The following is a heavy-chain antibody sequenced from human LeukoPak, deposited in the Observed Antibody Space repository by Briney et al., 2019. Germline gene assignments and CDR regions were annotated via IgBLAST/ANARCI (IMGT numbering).Heavy chain of an antibody. CDR1: GGSFSSYS. D-gene: IGHD2-21*01. Sequence: SETLSLTCTVSGGSFSSYSWSWVRQPSGKGLEWIGEINHSRGANYSPSLQSRVTISIDTSKNQLSLTLNSVTAADTSVYYCARIDPGLWWAFDFWGRGTLDPLST. CDR3: ARIDPGLWWAFDF. J-gene: IGHJ4*02. CDR2: INHSRGA. V-gene: IGHV4-34*01.